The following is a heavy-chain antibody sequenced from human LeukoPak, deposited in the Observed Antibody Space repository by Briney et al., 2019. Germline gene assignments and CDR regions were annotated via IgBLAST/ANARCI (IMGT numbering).Heavy chain of an antibody. CDR1: GGTFSSYA. Sequence: ASVTVSCTASGGTFSSYAISWVRQAPGQGLEWMGGIIPIFGTANYAQKFQGRVTITADESTSTAYMELSSLRSEDTAVYYCARDRVVVAATFAFDIWGQGTMVTVSS. CDR3: ARDRVVVAATFAFDI. D-gene: IGHD2-15*01. CDR2: IIPIFGTA. J-gene: IGHJ3*02. V-gene: IGHV1-69*13.